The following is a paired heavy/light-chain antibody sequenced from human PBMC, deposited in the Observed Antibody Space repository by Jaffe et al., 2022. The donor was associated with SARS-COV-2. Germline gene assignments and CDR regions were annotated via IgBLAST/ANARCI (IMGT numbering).Heavy chain of an antibody. Sequence: EVQLLESGGDLVQPGGSLRLSCAASGFTFSNYAMTWVRQAPGKGLEWVSTISSGETTYYGDSVKGRFTISRDNSKNTLFLQMNSLRAEDTALYYCAKRRGGFGSGEFDYWGQGTLVTVSS. CDR3: AKRRGGFGSGEFDY. D-gene: IGHD2-15*01. CDR2: ISSGETT. V-gene: IGHV3-23*01. CDR1: GFTFSNYA. J-gene: IGHJ4*02.
Light chain of an antibody. CDR3: HQYNSYSTWT. V-gene: IGKV1-5*03. J-gene: IGKJ1*01. Sequence: DIQMTQSPSTLSASVGDRVTITCRASQSISSWLAWYQQKPGKAPKVLIYKASSLESGVPSRFSGSGSGTEFTLTISSLQPDDFATYYCHQYNSYSTWTFGQGTKVEIK. CDR2: KAS. CDR1: QSISSW.